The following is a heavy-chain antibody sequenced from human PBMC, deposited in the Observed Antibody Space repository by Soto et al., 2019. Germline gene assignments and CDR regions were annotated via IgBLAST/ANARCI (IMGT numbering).Heavy chain of an antibody. J-gene: IGHJ4*02. D-gene: IGHD6-6*01. CDR3: AKKMSSSAPNFDY. V-gene: IGHV3-23*01. Sequence: EVQLLESGGGLVQPGGSLRLSCAASGLTFSNFVMAWVRQAPGKGLEWVSSILGGGDGTYYADSVRGRFTISRDNSKNTVSLQLNSRRAEDAAVYFCAKKMSSSAPNFDYWGQGTLVTGSS. CDR1: GLTFSNFV. CDR2: ILGGGDGT.